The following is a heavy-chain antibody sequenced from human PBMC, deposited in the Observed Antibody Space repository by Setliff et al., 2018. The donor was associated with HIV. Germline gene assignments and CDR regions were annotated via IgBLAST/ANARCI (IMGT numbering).Heavy chain of an antibody. D-gene: IGHD2-21*01. CDR2: IYTSGST. J-gene: IGHJ5*02. CDR3: ARVPVAGANWFDP. CDR1: GGSISSYY. Sequence: SETLSLTCTVSGGSISSYYWSWIRQPPGKGLEWIGYIYTSGSTNYNPSLKSRVTISVDTSKNQFSLKLSSVTAADTAVYYCARVPVAGANWFDPWGLGTLVTVSS. V-gene: IGHV4-4*09.